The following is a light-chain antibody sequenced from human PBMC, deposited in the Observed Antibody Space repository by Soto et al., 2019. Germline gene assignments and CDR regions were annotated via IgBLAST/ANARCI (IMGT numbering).Light chain of an antibody. J-gene: IGKJ1*01. CDR3: QQYNNWPL. V-gene: IGKV3-15*01. CDR1: QSVSSN. CDR2: GAS. Sequence: ETVLTQSPATLSLSPGERATPSCRASQSVSSNLAWYQQKPGQAPRLLIYGASTRATGIPARFSGSGSGTEITLTISSLQSEDFAVYYCQQYNNWPLFGQGTKVDIK.